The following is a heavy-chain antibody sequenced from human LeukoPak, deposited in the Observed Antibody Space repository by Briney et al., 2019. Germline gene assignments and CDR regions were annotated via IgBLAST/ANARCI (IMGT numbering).Heavy chain of an antibody. CDR1: TGSICSVC. V-gene: IGHV4-4*09. CDR3: ARLCSGWPFDY. Sequence: KASVNLSLTCTVSTGSICSVCWSWIPQPPGNELKWIAWIYASEITNYSPSLRSRVTISVDTSKNQFSLKLTSVTAADTAVYYCARLCSGWPFDYWGQGTLVTVSS. D-gene: IGHD6-25*01. CDR2: IYASEIT. J-gene: IGHJ4*02.